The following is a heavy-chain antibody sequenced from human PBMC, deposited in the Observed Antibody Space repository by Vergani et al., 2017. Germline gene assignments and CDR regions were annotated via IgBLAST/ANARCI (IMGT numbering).Heavy chain of an antibody. D-gene: IGHD3-16*01. V-gene: IGHV4-59*01. Sequence: QVQLQESGPGVVKPSETLSLTCSVSDGSISDYYWSWIRQSPGQGLEWIGYIYYVGSTEYNPSLKSRVSISIDTSKSQVSLRLRSVTAADTALYYCARDRGRGRMSWYFDVWGRGTLVTVSS. J-gene: IGHJ2*01. CDR1: DGSISDYY. CDR2: IYYVGST. CDR3: ARDRGRGRMSWYFDV.